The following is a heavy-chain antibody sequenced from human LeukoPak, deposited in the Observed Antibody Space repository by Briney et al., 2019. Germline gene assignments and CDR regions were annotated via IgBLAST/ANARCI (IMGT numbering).Heavy chain of an antibody. J-gene: IGHJ5*02. CDR3: APLVFVRDDSSGRQDT. CDR2: IYYSGST. D-gene: IGHD3-22*01. Sequence: PSETLSLTCTVSGGSISSSSYYWSWIRQPPGKGLEWIGYIYYSGSTYYNPPLKSRVTISVDTSKNQFSLKLSSVTAADTAVYYCAPLVFVRDDSSGRQDTWGQGTLVTVSS. CDR1: GGSISSSSYY. V-gene: IGHV4-30-4*08.